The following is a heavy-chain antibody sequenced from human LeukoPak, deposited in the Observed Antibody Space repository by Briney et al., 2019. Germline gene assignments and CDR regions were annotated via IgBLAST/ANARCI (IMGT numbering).Heavy chain of an antibody. CDR3: ARHAHSSIAANIDY. J-gene: IGHJ4*02. D-gene: IGHD6-6*01. CDR2: IYHSGST. V-gene: IGHV4-30-2*04. Sequence: IXXGGYSWSWIXQPXGKGLEWIGYIYHSGSTYYNPSLKSRVTISLDTSKNQFSLRLTSVTAADTAVYYCARHAHSSIAANIDYWGQGTQVTVSS. CDR1: IXXGGYS.